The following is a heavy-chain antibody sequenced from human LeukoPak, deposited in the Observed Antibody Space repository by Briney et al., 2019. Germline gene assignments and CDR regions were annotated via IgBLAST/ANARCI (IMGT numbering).Heavy chain of an antibody. CDR2: MNPNSGNT. J-gene: IGHJ5*02. CDR1: GYTFTSYD. V-gene: IGHV1-8*01. Sequence: ASVKVSCKASGYTFTSYDINWVRQATGQGLEWMGWMNPNSGNTGYAQKFQGRVTMTRNTSISTTYMELSSLRSEDTAVYYCARGERWPQVWFDPWGQGTLVTVSS. D-gene: IGHD4-23*01. CDR3: ARGERWPQVWFDP.